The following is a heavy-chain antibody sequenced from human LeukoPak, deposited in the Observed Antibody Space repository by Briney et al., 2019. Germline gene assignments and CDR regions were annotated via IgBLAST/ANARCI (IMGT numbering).Heavy chain of an antibody. V-gene: IGHV3-30*02. CDR3: AREDIVVVPAATVDY. CDR1: GFTFSSYG. D-gene: IGHD2-2*01. Sequence: GSLRLSCAASGFTFSSYGMHWVRQAPGKGLEWVAFIRYDGSNKYYADSVKGRFTISRDNSKNTLYLQMNSLRAEDTAVYYCAREDIVVVPAATVDYWGQGTLVTVSS. J-gene: IGHJ4*02. CDR2: IRYDGSNK.